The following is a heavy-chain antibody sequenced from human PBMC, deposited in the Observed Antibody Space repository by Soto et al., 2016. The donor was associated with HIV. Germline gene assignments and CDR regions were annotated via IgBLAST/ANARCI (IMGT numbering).Heavy chain of an antibody. CDR2: ISGSGGST. CDR3: AKGFRSIAARPPRFGYFDL. V-gene: IGHV3-23*01. J-gene: IGHJ2*01. D-gene: IGHD6-6*01. CDR1: GFTFSSYA. Sequence: EVQLLESGGGLVQPGGSLRLSCAASGFTFSSYAMSWVRQAPGKGLEWVSAISGSGGSTYYADSVKGRFTISRDNSKNTLYLQMNSLRAEDTAVYYCAKGFRSIAARPPRFGYFDLWGRGTLVTVSS.